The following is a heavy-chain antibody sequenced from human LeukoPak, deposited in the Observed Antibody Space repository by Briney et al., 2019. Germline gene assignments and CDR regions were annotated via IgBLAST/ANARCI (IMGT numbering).Heavy chain of an antibody. D-gene: IGHD1-26*01. CDR1: GFTFASYA. V-gene: IGHV1-18*01. J-gene: IGHJ4*02. Sequence: GASVKVSCKASGFTFASYAISWVRQAPGQGLEWMGWINVYNGNTNYAQRLQGRVTMTTDTSKSTAYMELRSLRSDDTAVYYCARDRGELHLDYWGRGTLVTVSS. CDR2: INVYNGNT. CDR3: ARDRGELHLDY.